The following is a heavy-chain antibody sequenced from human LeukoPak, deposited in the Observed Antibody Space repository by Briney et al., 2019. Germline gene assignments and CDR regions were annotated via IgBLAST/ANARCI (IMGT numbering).Heavy chain of an antibody. CDR2: IRSKANSYAT. V-gene: IGHV3-73*01. Sequence: PGGSLRLSCAASGFTFSGSAMHWVRQASGKGLEWVGRIRSKANSYATAYAASVKGRFTISRDDSKNTAYLQMNSLKTEDTAVYYCTRIAPYYDILTGYSSYYYYVDVWGKGTTVTVSS. CDR1: GFTFSGSA. D-gene: IGHD3-9*01. CDR3: TRIAPYYDILTGYSSYYYYVDV. J-gene: IGHJ6*03.